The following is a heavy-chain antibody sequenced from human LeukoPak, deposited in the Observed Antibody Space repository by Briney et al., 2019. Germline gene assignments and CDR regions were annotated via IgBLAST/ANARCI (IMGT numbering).Heavy chain of an antibody. D-gene: IGHD4-17*01. V-gene: IGHV4-39*01. CDR2: IYYSGST. CDR1: GGSISSSSYY. J-gene: IGHJ5*02. Sequence: RPSQTLSLTCTVSGGSISSSSYYWGWIRQPPGKGLEWIGSIYYSGSTYYNPSLKSRVTISVDTSKNQFSLKLSSVTAADTAVYYCARGNYGDYGFDPWGQGTLVTVSS. CDR3: ARGNYGDYGFDP.